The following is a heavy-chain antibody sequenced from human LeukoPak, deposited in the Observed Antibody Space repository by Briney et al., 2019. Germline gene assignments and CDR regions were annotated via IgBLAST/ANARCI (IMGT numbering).Heavy chain of an antibody. CDR2: ISYDGSNK. CDR3: AKDNKRITMPRWMDY. D-gene: IGHD3-10*01. V-gene: IGHV3-30*18. Sequence: GRSLRLSCAASGFTFSSYGMHWVRQAPGKGLEWVAVISYDGSNKYYADSVEGRFTISRDDSKNTLYLQMNSLRAEDTAVYYCAKDNKRITMPRWMDYWGQGTLVTVSS. J-gene: IGHJ4*02. CDR1: GFTFSSYG.